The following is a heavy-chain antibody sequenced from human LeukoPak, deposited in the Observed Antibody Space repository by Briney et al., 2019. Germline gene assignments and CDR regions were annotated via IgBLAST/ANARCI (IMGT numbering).Heavy chain of an antibody. D-gene: IGHD2-2*01. CDR3: ARDPGTSSNWYNYYYYMDV. CDR2: ISYDGSNK. J-gene: IGHJ6*03. Sequence: GGSLRLSCAASGFTFSSYGMHWVRQAPGKGLEWVAVISYDGSNKYYADSVKGRFTISRDNSKNTLYLQMDSLRAEDTAVYYCARDPGTSSNWYNYYYYMDVWGKGTTVTVSS. CDR1: GFTFSSYG. V-gene: IGHV3-30*03.